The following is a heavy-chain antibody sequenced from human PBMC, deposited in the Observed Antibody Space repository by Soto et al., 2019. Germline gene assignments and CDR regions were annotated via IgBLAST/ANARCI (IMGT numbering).Heavy chain of an antibody. V-gene: IGHV3-9*01. J-gene: IGHJ4*02. Sequence: PGGSLRLSCAASGFTFDDYAMHWVRQAPGKGLEWVSGISWNSGSIGYADSVKGRFTISRDNAKNSLYLQMNSLRAEDTALYYCAKGAIFGVVNHFDYWGQGTLVTVSS. D-gene: IGHD3-3*02. CDR3: AKGAIFGVVNHFDY. CDR1: GFTFDDYA. CDR2: ISWNSGSI.